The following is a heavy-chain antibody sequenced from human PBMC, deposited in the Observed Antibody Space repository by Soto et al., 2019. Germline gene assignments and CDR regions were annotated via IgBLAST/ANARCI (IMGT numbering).Heavy chain of an antibody. CDR1: GYSISSSNW. V-gene: IGHV4-28*01. Sequence: SETLSLTCAVSGYSISSSNWWGWIRQPPGKGLEWIGYIYYSGSTYYNPSLKSRVTMSVDTSKNQFSLKLSSVTAVDTAVYYCARNLFGPTYDHNAFDIWGQGTMVTVSS. CDR3: ARNLFGPTYDHNAFDI. CDR2: IYYSGST. J-gene: IGHJ3*02. D-gene: IGHD3-16*01.